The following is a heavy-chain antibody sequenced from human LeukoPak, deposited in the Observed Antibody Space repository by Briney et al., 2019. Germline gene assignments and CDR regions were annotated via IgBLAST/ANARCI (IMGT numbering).Heavy chain of an antibody. CDR3: AKPDYDSSGYYPYYFDY. J-gene: IGHJ4*02. D-gene: IGHD3-22*01. Sequence: PGKGLEWVSAISGSGGSTYYADSVKGRFTISRDNSKNTLYLQMNSLRAEDTAIYYCAKPDYDSSGYYPYYFDYWGQGTLVTVSS. CDR2: ISGSGGST. V-gene: IGHV3-23*01.